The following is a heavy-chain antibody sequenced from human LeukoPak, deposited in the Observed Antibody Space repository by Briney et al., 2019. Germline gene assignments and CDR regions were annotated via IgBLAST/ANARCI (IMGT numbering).Heavy chain of an antibody. D-gene: IGHD4-11*01. CDR2: ISYDGSNK. J-gene: IGHJ4*02. CDR3: ARESDSSLTFIDY. V-gene: IGHV3-30-3*01. Sequence: GGSLRLSCAASGFTFSSYAMHWVRQAPGKGLEWVAVISYDGSNKYYADSVKGRFTISRDNSKNTLYLQMNSLRAEDTAVYYCARESDSSLTFIDYWGQGTLVTVSS. CDR1: GFTFSSYA.